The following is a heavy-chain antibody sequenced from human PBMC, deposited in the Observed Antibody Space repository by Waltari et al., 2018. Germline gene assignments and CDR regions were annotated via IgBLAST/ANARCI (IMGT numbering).Heavy chain of an antibody. Sequence: QVQLQESGPGLVKSSETLSLTCTVSGVSVSGYFWNWIRQAPGKGPEWIGYIRHTGDTKQNPSLKSRVTMSVDTSRNDFSLRLSSVTAADTAVYYCALWESDWRAFRFWCQGTLGTVSS. D-gene: IGHD3-16*01. J-gene: IGHJ4*03. CDR2: IRHTGDT. CDR3: ALWESDWRAFRF. CDR1: GVSVSGYF. V-gene: IGHV4-59*08.